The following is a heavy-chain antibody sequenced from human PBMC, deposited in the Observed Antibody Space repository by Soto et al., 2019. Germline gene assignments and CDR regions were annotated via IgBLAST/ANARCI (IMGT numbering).Heavy chain of an antibody. CDR2: IYYSGSS. D-gene: IGHD3-22*01. CDR3: ARVGRYYDSSGYFYYYYGMDV. J-gene: IGHJ6*02. CDR1: GGSISSYY. Sequence: QVQLQESGPGLVKPSETLSLTCTVSGGSISSYYWSWIRQPPGKGLEWIGYIYYSGSSNYNPSLKSRVTISVDTSKNQFSLKLSSVTAADTAVYYCARVGRYYDSSGYFYYYYGMDVWGQGTTVTVSS. V-gene: IGHV4-59*01.